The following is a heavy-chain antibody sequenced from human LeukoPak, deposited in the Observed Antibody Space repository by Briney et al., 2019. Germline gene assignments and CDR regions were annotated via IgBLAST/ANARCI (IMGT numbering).Heavy chain of an antibody. Sequence: GGSLRLSCVASGFTFSNSPMNWVRQAPGKGLEWLSYISSSGSVIYYADSVKGRFTISRDNSKNTLYLQMNSLRAEDTAVYYCAKPRVSYCGGDCPAYFDSWGQGTLVTVSS. CDR3: AKPRVSYCGGDCPAYFDS. CDR2: ISSSGSVI. V-gene: IGHV3-48*01. D-gene: IGHD2-21*02. J-gene: IGHJ4*02. CDR1: GFTFSNSP.